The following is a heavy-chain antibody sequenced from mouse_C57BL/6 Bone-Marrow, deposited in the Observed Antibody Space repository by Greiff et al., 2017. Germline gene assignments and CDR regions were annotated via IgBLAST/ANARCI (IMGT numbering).Heavy chain of an antibody. CDR2: IYPGNSDT. Sequence: EVQLQQSGTVLARPGASVKMSCKTSGYTFTSYWMHWVKQRPGQGLEWIGAIYPGNSDTSYNQKFKGKAKLTAVTSASTAYMELSSLTNEDSAVYYYTRINWERGPDYWGQGTTLTVSS. CDR3: TRINWERGPDY. J-gene: IGHJ2*01. CDR1: GYTFTSYW. V-gene: IGHV1-5*01. D-gene: IGHD4-1*01.